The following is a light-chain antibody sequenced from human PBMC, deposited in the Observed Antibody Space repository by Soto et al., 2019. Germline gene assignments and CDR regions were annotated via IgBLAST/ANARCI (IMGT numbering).Light chain of an antibody. J-gene: IGKJ5*01. Sequence: EIVLTQSPGTLSLSPGERATLSCRASQNVDSNYLAWYQQKPGQAPRLLIYDASNRATGIPARFSGSGSGTDFTLTISSLEPEDFATYYCQQVNSFPSTFGQGTRLEI. CDR1: QNVDSNY. CDR3: QQVNSFPST. CDR2: DAS. V-gene: IGKV3-11*01.